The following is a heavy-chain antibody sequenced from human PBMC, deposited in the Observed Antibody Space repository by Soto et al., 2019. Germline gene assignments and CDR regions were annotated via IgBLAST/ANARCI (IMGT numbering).Heavy chain of an antibody. V-gene: IGHV3-72*01. D-gene: IGHD1-26*01. Sequence: EVQLVESGGGLVQPGGCLRLSCAASGFTFSDHYMDWVRQAPGKGLEWVARTRNRANSYTTEYAASVKGRFTISRDNSKESMYLQMNSLETEDTAVYYCTRSSGSYRYFDLWGRGTLVTVSS. J-gene: IGHJ2*01. CDR2: TRNRANSYTT. CDR3: TRSSGSYRYFDL. CDR1: GFTFSDHY.